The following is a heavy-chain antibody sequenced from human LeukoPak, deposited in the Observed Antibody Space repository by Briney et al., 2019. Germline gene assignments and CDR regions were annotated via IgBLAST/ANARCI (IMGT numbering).Heavy chain of an antibody. CDR3: ARAWVGYCSSTSCYRDYRGPGPIDY. D-gene: IGHD2-2*01. Sequence: GGSLRLSCAASGFTFSSYSMNWVRQAPGKGLEWVSSISSSSSYIYYADSVKGRFTISRDNSKNTLYLQMNSLRAEDTAVYYCARAWVGYCSSTSCYRDYRGPGPIDYWGQGTLVTVSS. J-gene: IGHJ4*02. CDR2: ISSSSSYI. CDR1: GFTFSSYS. V-gene: IGHV3-21*01.